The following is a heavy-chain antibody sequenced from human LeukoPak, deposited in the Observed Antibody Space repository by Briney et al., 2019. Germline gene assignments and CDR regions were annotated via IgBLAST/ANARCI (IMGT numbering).Heavy chain of an antibody. CDR1: GFTFDDYG. V-gene: IGHV3-48*01. CDR2: ISSSSSTI. Sequence: PGGSLRLSCAASGFTFDDYGMSWGRQAPGKGLEWVSYISSSSSTIYYADSVKGRFTISRDNAKNSLYLQMRSLRAEDTAVYYCARDPAGYCSGGSCYKEWGQGTLVTVSS. CDR3: ARDPAGYCSGGSCYKE. J-gene: IGHJ4*02. D-gene: IGHD2-15*01.